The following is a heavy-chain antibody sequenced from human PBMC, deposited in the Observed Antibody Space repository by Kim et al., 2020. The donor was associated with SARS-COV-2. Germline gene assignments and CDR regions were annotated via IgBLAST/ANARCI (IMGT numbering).Heavy chain of an antibody. Sequence: GGSLDSPVQPAFTFSSYAMSWVRQAPGKGLEWVSTISASGGSTYYADSVKGRFTISRDNSKNTLYLQMNSLRAEDTAVYYCAKDVTYYDILTGYPDAFDIWGQGTMVTVSS. V-gene: IGHV3-23*01. CDR2: ISASGGST. CDR1: FTFSSYA. D-gene: IGHD3-9*01. J-gene: IGHJ3*02. CDR3: AKDVTYYDILTGYPDAFDI.